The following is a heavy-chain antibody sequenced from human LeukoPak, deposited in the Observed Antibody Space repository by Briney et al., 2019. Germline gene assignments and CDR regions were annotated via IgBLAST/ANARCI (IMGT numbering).Heavy chain of an antibody. D-gene: IGHD2-8*01. CDR3: STDPRLLIY. J-gene: IGHJ4*01. CDR1: GFSFSDSY. CDR2: ISGSGSDI. Sequence: PGGSLRLSCVVSGFSFSDSYMTWLRQTPGKGLEWLAYISGSGSDIYYADSVKGRFTISRDNAKNSLYLQMNSLRPEDTALYYCSTDPRLLIYWGHGTLVTVSS. V-gene: IGHV3-11*01.